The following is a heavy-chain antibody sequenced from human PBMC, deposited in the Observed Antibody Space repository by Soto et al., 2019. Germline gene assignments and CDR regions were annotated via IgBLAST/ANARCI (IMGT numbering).Heavy chain of an antibody. D-gene: IGHD1-1*01. Sequence: QVHLVQSGAEVKKPGASVKVSCKGSGYGFTTYGIIWVRQAPGQGLEWMAWISAHNGNTNYAQKLQGRVTVTRDTYTSTAYMELRSLRSDDTAVYYCARGRYGDYWGQGALVTVSS. V-gene: IGHV1-18*01. CDR1: GYGFTTYG. CDR3: ARGRYGDY. J-gene: IGHJ4*02. CDR2: ISAHNGNT.